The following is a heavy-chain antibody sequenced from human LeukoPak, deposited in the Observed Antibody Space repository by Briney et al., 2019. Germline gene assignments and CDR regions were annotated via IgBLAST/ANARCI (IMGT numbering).Heavy chain of an antibody. J-gene: IGHJ6*03. D-gene: IGHD3-10*01. CDR3: ARLGRRHYGSGSYYREIYYYYYMDV. CDR2: IYYSGST. V-gene: IGHV4-39*01. Sequence: SETLSLTCTVSGGSISSSSYYWGWIRQPPGKGLEWIGSIYYSGSTYYNPSLKSRVTISVDTSKNQFSLKLSSVTAADTAVYYCARLGRRHYGSGSYYREIYYYYYMDVWGKGTTVTISS. CDR1: GGSISSSSYY.